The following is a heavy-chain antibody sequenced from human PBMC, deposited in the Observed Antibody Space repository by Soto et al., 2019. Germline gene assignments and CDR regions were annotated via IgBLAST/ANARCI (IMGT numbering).Heavy chain of an antibody. J-gene: IGHJ4*02. CDR1: GYTFTSYG. CDR3: ARETQERYFDWLPPSNYYFDY. Sequence: ASVKVSCKASGYTFTSYGISWVRQAPGQGLEWMGWISAYNGNTNYAQKLQGRVTMTTDTSTSTAYMELRSLRSDDTVVYYCARETQERYFDWLPPSNYYFDYWGQGTLVTVSS. D-gene: IGHD3-9*01. CDR2: ISAYNGNT. V-gene: IGHV1-18*01.